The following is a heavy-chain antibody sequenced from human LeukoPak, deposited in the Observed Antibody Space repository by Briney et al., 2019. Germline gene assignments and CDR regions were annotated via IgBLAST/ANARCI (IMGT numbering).Heavy chain of an antibody. CDR3: ARDGWD. D-gene: IGHD2-2*03. Sequence: GRSLRLSCAASGFTFSSYAMHWVRQAPGKGLEWVAVISYDGSNKYYADSVKGRFTISRDNSKNTLYLQMNSLRAEDTAVYYCARDGWDWGQGTLVTASS. CDR2: ISYDGSNK. CDR1: GFTFSSYA. V-gene: IGHV3-30*04. J-gene: IGHJ4*02.